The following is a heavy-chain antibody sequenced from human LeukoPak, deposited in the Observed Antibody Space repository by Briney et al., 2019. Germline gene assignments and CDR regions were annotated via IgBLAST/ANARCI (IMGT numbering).Heavy chain of an antibody. CDR1: GFTFSSYG. V-gene: IGHV3-33*01. D-gene: IGHD5-18*01. CDR2: IWYDGSNK. Sequence: PGGSLRLSCAASGFTFSSYGMHWVRQAPGKGLEWVAVIWYDGSNKYYADSVKGRFTISRDNSKNTLYLQMNSLRAEDTAVYYCAREELGYSYSHGMDVWGQGTTVTVSS. J-gene: IGHJ6*02. CDR3: AREELGYSYSHGMDV.